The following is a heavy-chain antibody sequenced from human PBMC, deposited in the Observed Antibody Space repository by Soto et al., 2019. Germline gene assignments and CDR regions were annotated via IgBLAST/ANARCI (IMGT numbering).Heavy chain of an antibody. Sequence: GGSLRLSAAASGFTFSSYAMSWVRQAPGRGLEWVSIISGNGGSTYYAASVKGRFTISRDNTKNTLYLQMDSLTAEDTAVYYCAKGSEFSNSYTLDFDFWGQGALVTVSS. J-gene: IGHJ4*02. V-gene: IGHV3-23*01. CDR2: ISGNGGST. CDR3: AKGSEFSNSYTLDFDF. CDR1: GFTFSSYA. D-gene: IGHD6-6*01.